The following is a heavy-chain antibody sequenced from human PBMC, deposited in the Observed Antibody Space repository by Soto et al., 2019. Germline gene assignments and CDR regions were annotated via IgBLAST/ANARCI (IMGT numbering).Heavy chain of an antibody. D-gene: IGHD3-22*01. Sequence: PSVTLSLTCTVTRDSIRSRPFYWGCFGQPPGKGLEWIGSIYYSGSTYYNPSLKSRVTISVDTSKNQFSLKLSSVTAADTAVYYCARRLYYDSTGFEGGGMDVWGQGTTVS. V-gene: IGHV4-39*01. CDR3: ARRLYYDSTGFEGGGMDV. CDR1: RDSIRSRPFY. J-gene: IGHJ6*02. CDR2: IYYSGST.